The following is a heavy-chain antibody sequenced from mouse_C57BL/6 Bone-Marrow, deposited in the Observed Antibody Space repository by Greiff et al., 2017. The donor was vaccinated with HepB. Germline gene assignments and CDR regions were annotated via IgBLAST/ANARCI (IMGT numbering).Heavy chain of an antibody. Sequence: QVQLQQPGAELVKPGASVKLSCKASGYTFTSYWMQWVKQRPGQGLEWIGEIDPSDSYTNYNQKFKGKATLTVDTSASTAYMQLSSLTSEDSAVYYCARDDYEEGFAYWGQGTLVTVSA. J-gene: IGHJ3*01. D-gene: IGHD2-4*01. CDR1: GYTFTSYW. V-gene: IGHV1-50*01. CDR2: IDPSDSYT. CDR3: ARDDYEEGFAY.